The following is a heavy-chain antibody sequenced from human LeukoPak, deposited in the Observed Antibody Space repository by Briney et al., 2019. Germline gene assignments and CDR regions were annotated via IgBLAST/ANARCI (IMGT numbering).Heavy chain of an antibody. CDR1: GFTFSAFW. D-gene: IGHD1-20*01. CDR3: AKDSNWNALYYFDY. CDR2: INPDGTTT. V-gene: IGHV3-74*01. J-gene: IGHJ4*02. Sequence: PGGSLRLSCAASGFTFSAFWMHWVRQAPGKGLAWVSHINPDGTTTTYADSVKGRFTISRDNAKNSLYLQMNSLRAEDTALYYCAKDSNWNALYYFDYWGQGTLATVSS.